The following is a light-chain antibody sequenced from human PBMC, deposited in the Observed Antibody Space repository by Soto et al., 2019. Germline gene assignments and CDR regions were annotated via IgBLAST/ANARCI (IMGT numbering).Light chain of an antibody. V-gene: IGKV3-15*01. CDR1: QNVNSN. CDR3: QQYNSWPPLT. J-gene: IGKJ4*01. CDR2: GAY. Sequence: TQSPATVSVSPGERATLSCRASQNVNSNLAWYQQKPGQPPRLLIYGAYTRATGVPARFSGSGSGTEFTLTINSLQSEDFAVYYCQQYNSWPPLTFGGGTKVDIK.